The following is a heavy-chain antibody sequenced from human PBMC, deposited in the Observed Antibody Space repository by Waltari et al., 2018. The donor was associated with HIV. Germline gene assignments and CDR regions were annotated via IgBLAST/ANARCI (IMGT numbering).Heavy chain of an antibody. D-gene: IGHD3-22*01. V-gene: IGHV3-48*03. CDR3: ARGAPSYYYDSSGYTADY. J-gene: IGHJ4*02. Sequence: PGGSLRLSCAASGFTFSSYEMNWVRQAPGKGLEWVSYISSSGSTIYYADSVKGRFTISRDNAKNSLYLQMNSLRAEDTAVYYCARGAPSYYYDSSGYTADYWGQGTLVTVSS. CDR2: ISSSGSTI. CDR1: GFTFSSYE.